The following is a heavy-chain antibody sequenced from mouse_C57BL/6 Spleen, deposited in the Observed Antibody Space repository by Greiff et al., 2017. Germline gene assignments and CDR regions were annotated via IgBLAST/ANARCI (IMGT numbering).Heavy chain of an antibody. V-gene: IGHV1-82*01. CDR2: IYPGDGAT. CDR3: ARGTYFDV. J-gene: IGHJ1*03. Sequence: QVQLQQSGPELVKPGASVKISCKASGYAISSSWMNWVKQRPGKGLEWIGRIYPGDGATNYHGKFKGKATLTADKSSSTAYMQLSSLTSEDSAVYFCARGTYFDVWGTGTTVTVSS. CDR1: GYAISSSW.